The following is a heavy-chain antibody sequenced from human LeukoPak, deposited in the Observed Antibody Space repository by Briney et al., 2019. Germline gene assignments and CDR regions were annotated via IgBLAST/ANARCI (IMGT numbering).Heavy chain of an antibody. D-gene: IGHD6-13*01. CDR3: ARVGYSSSWSRTDAFDI. J-gene: IGHJ3*02. V-gene: IGHV1-18*01. CDR2: ISAHDGGT. CDR1: GYTFTSSG. Sequence: ASVKVSCKASGYTFTSSGISWVRQAPGQGLEWMGWISAHDGGTNYALKLQDRVSMTTDTSTSTAYMELRGLRSEDTAVYYCARVGYSSSWSRTDAFDIWGQGTMVTVSS.